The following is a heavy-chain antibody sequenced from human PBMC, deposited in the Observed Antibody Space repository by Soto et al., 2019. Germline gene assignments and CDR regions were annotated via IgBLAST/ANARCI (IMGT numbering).Heavy chain of an antibody. CDR1: GVTFSSYA. Sequence: QVQLVQSGAEVKKPGSSVKVSCKASGVTFSSYAISWVRQAPGQGLEWMGGIISIFGKANYAQNLQGRVTITADESTSTAYMELSSLRSEDTAVYYCARAPLVTPTAAYYYGIDVWGQGTTVTVSS. CDR2: IISIFGKA. D-gene: IGHD4-4*01. J-gene: IGHJ6*02. V-gene: IGHV1-69*01. CDR3: ARAPLVTPTAAYYYGIDV.